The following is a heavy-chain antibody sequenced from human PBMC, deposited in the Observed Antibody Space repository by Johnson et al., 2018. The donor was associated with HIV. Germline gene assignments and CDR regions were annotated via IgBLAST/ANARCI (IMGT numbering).Heavy chain of an antibody. CDR1: GFTFSTYA. J-gene: IGHJ3*02. Sequence: QVQLVESGGGVVQPGRSLRLSCAASGFTFSTYAMHWVRQAPGKGLEWVAVTSYDGRNQYYADSVKGRFSISRDNSKNALYLQMNSLRAEGTAVYYCARDRRAGAGHDAFDIWGQGTMVTVSS. V-gene: IGHV3-30*19. D-gene: IGHD1-26*01. CDR2: TSYDGRNQ. CDR3: ARDRRAGAGHDAFDI.